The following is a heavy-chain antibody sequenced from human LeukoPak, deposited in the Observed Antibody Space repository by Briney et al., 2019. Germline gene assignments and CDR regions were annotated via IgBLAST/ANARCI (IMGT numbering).Heavy chain of an antibody. D-gene: IGHD1-26*01. J-gene: IGHJ4*02. V-gene: IGHV5-51*01. Sequence: GESLKISCKGSGYSFTSYWFAWVRQMPGKVLEWMGIIYPGDSDTRYSPSFQGQVTISADKSISTAYLQRRSLKASDTAMYYCARQGVKSGNWGQGTLVTVSS. CDR2: IYPGDSDT. CDR1: GYSFTSYW. CDR3: ARQGVKSGN.